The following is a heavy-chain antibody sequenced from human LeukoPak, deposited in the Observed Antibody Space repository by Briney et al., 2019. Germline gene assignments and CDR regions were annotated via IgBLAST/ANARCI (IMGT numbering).Heavy chain of an antibody. J-gene: IGHJ4*02. CDR2: IYYSGST. D-gene: IGHD2-15*01. Sequence: SETLSLTCAVSGGSTSSYYWSWIRQPPGKGLEWIGYIYYSGSTNYNPSLKSRVTISVDTSKNQFSLKLSSVTAADTAVYYCASKVVAATGHFDYWGQGTLVTVSS. CDR1: GGSTSSYY. CDR3: ASKVVAATGHFDY. V-gene: IGHV4-59*08.